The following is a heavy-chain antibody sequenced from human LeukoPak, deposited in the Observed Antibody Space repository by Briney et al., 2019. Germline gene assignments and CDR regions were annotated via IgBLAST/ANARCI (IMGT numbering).Heavy chain of an antibody. CDR2: ISGSGGST. CDR1: GFTFGDYA. J-gene: IGHJ4*02. Sequence: PGRSLRLSCTASGFTFGDYAMSWVRQAPGKGLEWVSAISGSGGSTYYADSVKGRFTISRDNSKNTLYLQMNSLRAEDTAVYYCAKARSYYYDSSGWNYWGQGTLVTVSS. D-gene: IGHD3-22*01. CDR3: AKARSYYYDSSGWNY. V-gene: IGHV3-23*01.